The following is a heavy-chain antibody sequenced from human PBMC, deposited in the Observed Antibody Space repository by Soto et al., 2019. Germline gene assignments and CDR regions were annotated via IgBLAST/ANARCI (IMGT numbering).Heavy chain of an antibody. CDR1: GGTFSSYA. J-gene: IGHJ6*04. V-gene: IGHV1-69*06. D-gene: IGHD3-22*01. CDR2: IIPIFGTA. Sequence: SVKVSCKASGGTFSSYAISWVRQAPGQGLEWMGGIIPIFGTANYAQKFQGRVTITADKSTSTAYMELSSLRSEDTAVYYCAIKTITMIVVVTYYGMDVWGKGTTVTVSS. CDR3: AIKTITMIVVVTYYGMDV.